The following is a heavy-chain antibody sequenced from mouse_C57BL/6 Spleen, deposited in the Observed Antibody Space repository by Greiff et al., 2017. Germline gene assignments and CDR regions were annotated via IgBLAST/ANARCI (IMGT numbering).Heavy chain of an antibody. J-gene: IGHJ1*03. CDR2: ISYDGSN. V-gene: IGHV3-6*01. CDR3: ARPSYYGSSFRYWYFDV. CDR1: GYSITSGYY. Sequence: EVKLMESGPGLVKPSQSLSLTCSVTGYSITSGYYWNWIRQFPGNKLEWMGYISYDGSNNYNPSLKNRISITRDTSKNQLFLQLNSVTTEDTATYYCARPSYYGSSFRYWYFDVWGTGTTVTVSS. D-gene: IGHD1-1*01.